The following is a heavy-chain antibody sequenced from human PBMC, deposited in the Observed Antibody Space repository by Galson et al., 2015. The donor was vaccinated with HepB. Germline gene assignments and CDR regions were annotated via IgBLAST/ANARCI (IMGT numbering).Heavy chain of an antibody. D-gene: IGHD2-2*01. CDR3: ARWVVPATVESTAMVGAFDI. CDR2: INPNSGGT. CDR1: GYTFTGFY. Sequence: SVKVSCKASGYTFTGFYMHWVRQAPGQGLEWMGWINPNSGGTNYAQKFQGRVTMTRDTSISTAYMELSRLRSDDTAVYYCARWVVPATVESTAMVGAFDIWGQGTMVTVSS. V-gene: IGHV1-2*02. J-gene: IGHJ3*02.